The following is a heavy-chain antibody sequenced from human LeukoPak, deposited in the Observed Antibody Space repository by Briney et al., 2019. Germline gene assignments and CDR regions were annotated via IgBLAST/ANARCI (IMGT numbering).Heavy chain of an antibody. V-gene: IGHV1-46*01. CDR3: ARDSRYCSGGSCYPNPLDY. CDR1: GYTFTSFY. CDR2: INPSGGST. D-gene: IGHD2-15*01. J-gene: IGHJ4*02. Sequence: ASVKVSCKASGYTFTSFYMHWVRQAPGQGLEWMGIINPSGGSTSYAQKFQGRVTMTRDTSTSTVYMELSSLRSEDTAMYYCARDSRYCSGGSCYPNPLDYWGQGTLVTVSS.